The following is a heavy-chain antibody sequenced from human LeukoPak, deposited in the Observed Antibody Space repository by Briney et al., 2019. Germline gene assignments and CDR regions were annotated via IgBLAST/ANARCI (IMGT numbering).Heavy chain of an antibody. CDR2: INSDGSST. J-gene: IGHJ2*01. Sequence: GGSLRLSCAASGFTFGSYWMHWVRQAPGKGLEWVSRINSDGSSTSYADSLKGRFTISRDNAKNTLYLQMNSLRAEDTAVYYCARGGKRDGDYLGYFDLWGRGTLVTVSS. V-gene: IGHV3-74*01. D-gene: IGHD4-17*01. CDR1: GFTFGSYW. CDR3: ARGGKRDGDYLGYFDL.